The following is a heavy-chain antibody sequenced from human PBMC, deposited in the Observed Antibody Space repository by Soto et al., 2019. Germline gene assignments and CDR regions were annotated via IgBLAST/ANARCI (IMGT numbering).Heavy chain of an antibody. CDR1: GGSISSGGYY. CDR3: ARDGEGDGKPGGMDV. Sequence: PSETLSLTCTVSGGSISSGGYYWIWIRQHPGKGLEWIGYIYYSGSTYYNPSLKSRVTISVDTSKNQFSLKLSSVTAAATAVYYCARDGEGDGKPGGMDVWGQGTTVTVSS. J-gene: IGHJ6*02. CDR2: IYYSGST. D-gene: IGHD3-10*01. V-gene: IGHV4-31*03.